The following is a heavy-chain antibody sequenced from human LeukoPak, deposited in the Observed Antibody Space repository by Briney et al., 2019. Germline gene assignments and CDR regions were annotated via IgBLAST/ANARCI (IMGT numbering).Heavy chain of an antibody. D-gene: IGHD2-8*01. J-gene: IGHJ3*02. V-gene: IGHV3-23*01. CDR3: AREVMAKRRAFDT. Sequence: GGSLRLSCAGSGFIFSDYGMSWARQAPGKGLEWVSSISGSGGRTYYADSVRGRFTISRDNSKNTVYLQMNSLRAEDTAVYYCAREVMAKRRAFDTWGQGTVVTVSS. CDR2: ISGSGGRT. CDR1: GFIFSDYG.